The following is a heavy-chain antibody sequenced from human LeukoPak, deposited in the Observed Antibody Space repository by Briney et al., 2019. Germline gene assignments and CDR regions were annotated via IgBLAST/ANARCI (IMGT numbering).Heavy chain of an antibody. CDR1: GYSFTSYW. V-gene: IGHV5-51*01. CDR2: IYPGDSDT. D-gene: IGHD3-22*01. J-gene: IGHJ6*02. Sequence: GESLKISCKASGYSFTSYWIAWVRQMPGKGLEWMGIIYPGDSDTRYSLSFQGQVTISADKSISTAYVQWSSLKASDTAMCYCARRHYYDSSGRSPYYSGMDVWGQGTTVTVSS. CDR3: ARRHYYDSSGRSPYYSGMDV.